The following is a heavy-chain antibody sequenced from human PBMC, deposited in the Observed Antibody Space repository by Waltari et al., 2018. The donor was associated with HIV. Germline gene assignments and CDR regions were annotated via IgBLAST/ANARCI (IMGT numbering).Heavy chain of an antibody. CDR1: GGAISRSIYF. V-gene: IGHV4-39*01. Sequence: QLQLRESGPGLVKPSGTLSLSCIVSGGAISRSIYFWGWIRQTPGKGLEWLGSTHYKRPPPPPPSLTRRAPISIATSKIQFSLKVTSVTAADTAAYYCARKGWLGGRYFQHWGLGTLVTVSS. CDR3: ARKGWLGGRYFQH. D-gene: IGHD6-19*01. CDR2: THYKRPP. J-gene: IGHJ1*01.